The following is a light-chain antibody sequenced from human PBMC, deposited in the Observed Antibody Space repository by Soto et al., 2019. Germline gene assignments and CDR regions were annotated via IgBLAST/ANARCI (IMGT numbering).Light chain of an antibody. CDR3: QQGSSFPRT. J-gene: IGKJ1*01. CDR2: STS. CDR1: QDISNW. V-gene: IGKV1-12*01. Sequence: DIQMTQSPSSVSASVGDRVTITCRASQDISNWLAWYQQKPGKAPKLLIYSTSSLQNGVPSRFSGSASGTEFALPITSLQPEDFATYYFQQGSSFPRTFGEGAKVEV.